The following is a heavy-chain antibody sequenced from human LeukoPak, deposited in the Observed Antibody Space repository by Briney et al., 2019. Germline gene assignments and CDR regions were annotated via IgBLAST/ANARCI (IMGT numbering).Heavy chain of an antibody. CDR1: GFTFRNYG. V-gene: IGHV3-23*01. CDR2: VSDSGSSA. D-gene: IGHD6-13*01. J-gene: IGHJ3*02. Sequence: GGSLRLSCAASGFTFRNYGMSWGRQAPGTGREWVSVVSDSGSSAYYTDSVKGRFTISRDNSKNTLYLQMNSLRAEDTAVYYCARPIAAAGTVGAFDIWGQGTMVTVSS. CDR3: ARPIAAAGTVGAFDI.